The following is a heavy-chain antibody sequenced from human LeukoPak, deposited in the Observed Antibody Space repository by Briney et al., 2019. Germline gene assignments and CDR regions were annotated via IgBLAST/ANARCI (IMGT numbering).Heavy chain of an antibody. Sequence: GGSLRLSCAASGFIFSHYTMTWVRQAPGKGLEWVSSINGSGDATKYADSFMGRFTISRDNSKNTVSLQINSLRVDDTAVYYCVKSDCASDGCKLPSYWGQGTLVSASS. D-gene: IGHD3-10*01. CDR3: VKSDCASDGCKLPSY. CDR2: INGSGDAT. J-gene: IGHJ4*02. V-gene: IGHV3-23*01. CDR1: GFIFSHYT.